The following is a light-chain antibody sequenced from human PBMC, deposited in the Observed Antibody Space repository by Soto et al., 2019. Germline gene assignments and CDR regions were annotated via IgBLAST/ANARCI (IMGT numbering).Light chain of an antibody. CDR2: RND. J-gene: IGLJ1*01. CDR1: SSNIGSNS. CDR3: AAWDDSLNGRL. V-gene: IGLV1-44*01. Sequence: QAVVTQPPSASGTPGQRVTISCSGSSSNIGSNSVYWYQQLPGTAPKLLIYRNDQRPSGVPDRFSGSKSGTSASLAISGLQTEDEADYYCAAWDDSLNGRLFGTGTKLTVL.